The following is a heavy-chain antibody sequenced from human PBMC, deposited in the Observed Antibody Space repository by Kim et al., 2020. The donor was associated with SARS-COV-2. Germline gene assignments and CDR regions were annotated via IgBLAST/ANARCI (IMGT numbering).Heavy chain of an antibody. Sequence: ASVKVSCKVSGYTFTGFSINWVRQAPGQGLEWMGGFIPNVGATIYAQKFQGRVTMTEDTSTSTAYMELSSLRSEDTAVYYCATEFAYCGGDCFSFDYWGQGTLVTVSS. D-gene: IGHD2-21*01. CDR1: GYTFTGFS. J-gene: IGHJ4*02. CDR3: ATEFAYCGGDCFSFDY. CDR2: FIPNVGAT. V-gene: IGHV1-24*01.